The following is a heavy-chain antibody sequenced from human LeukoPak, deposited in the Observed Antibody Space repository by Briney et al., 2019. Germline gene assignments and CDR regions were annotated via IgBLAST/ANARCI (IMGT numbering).Heavy chain of an antibody. Sequence: GESLKISCKGSGYSFSSYWIGWVRQMPGKGLEWMGIIYPGDSDTRYSPSFQGQVIISVDKSISTAYLQWSSLKASDTAMYYCARRYYYGSGSSYPDYWGQGTLVTVSS. CDR2: IYPGDSDT. V-gene: IGHV5-51*01. CDR3: ARRYYYGSGSSYPDY. J-gene: IGHJ4*02. CDR1: GYSFSSYW. D-gene: IGHD3-10*01.